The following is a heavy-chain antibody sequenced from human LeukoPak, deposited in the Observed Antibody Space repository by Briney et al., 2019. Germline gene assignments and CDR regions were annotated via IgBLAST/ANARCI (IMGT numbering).Heavy chain of an antibody. Sequence: GRSLRLSCAASGFTFSSYGMHWVRQAPGKGLEWVAVISYDGSNKYYADSVKGRFTISRDNSKNTLYLQMNSLRAEDTAVYYCAKAWSYYSGYWGQGTLVTVSS. CDR3: AKAWSYYSGY. D-gene: IGHD1-26*01. V-gene: IGHV3-30*18. J-gene: IGHJ4*02. CDR1: GFTFSSYG. CDR2: ISYDGSNK.